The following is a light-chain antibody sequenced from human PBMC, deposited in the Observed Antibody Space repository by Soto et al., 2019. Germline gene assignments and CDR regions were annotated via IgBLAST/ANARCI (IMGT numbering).Light chain of an antibody. V-gene: IGKV1-5*01. CDR2: DAS. J-gene: IGKJ2*01. CDR1: QSISSW. Sequence: DIQMTQSPSTLSASVGDRVTITCRASQSISSWLAWYQQKPGKAPKLLIYDASSLESGVPSRFSGSGSGTEFTLTISSLQPDDFATYYCQQYNSYPMYTFGHATQLEIK. CDR3: QQYNSYPMYT.